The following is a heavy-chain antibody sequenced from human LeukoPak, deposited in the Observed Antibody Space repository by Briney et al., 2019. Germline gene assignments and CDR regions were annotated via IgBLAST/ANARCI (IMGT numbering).Heavy chain of an antibody. Sequence: SETLSLTCTVSGGSISSGDYYWSWIRQPPGKGPEWIGYIYYSGSTYYNPSLKSRVTISVDTSKNQFSLKLSSVTAADTAVYYCATQSPITGTTGYWFDPWGQGTLVTVSS. V-gene: IGHV4-30-4*08. CDR2: IYYSGST. J-gene: IGHJ5*02. CDR3: ATQSPITGTTGYWFDP. CDR1: GGSISSGDYY. D-gene: IGHD1-7*01.